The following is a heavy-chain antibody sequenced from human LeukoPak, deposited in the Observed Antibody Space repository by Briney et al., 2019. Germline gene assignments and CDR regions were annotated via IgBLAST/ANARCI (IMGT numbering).Heavy chain of an antibody. J-gene: IGHJ4*02. CDR1: GGSISSGGYY. CDR2: IYYSGST. V-gene: IGHV4-31*03. CDR3: ARGPPLGSSGYYYDY. D-gene: IGHD3-22*01. Sequence: SQTLSLTCTVSGGSISSGGYYWSWIRQHPGKGLEWIGYIYYSGSTYYNPSLKSRVTISVDTSKNQFSLKLSSVTAADTAVYYCARGPPLGSSGYYYDYWGQGTLVTVSS.